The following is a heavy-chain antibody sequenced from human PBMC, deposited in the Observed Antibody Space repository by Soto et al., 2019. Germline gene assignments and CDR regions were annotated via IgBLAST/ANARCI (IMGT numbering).Heavy chain of an antibody. D-gene: IGHD2-2*01. Sequence: GASVKVSCKASGYTFTSYGISWVRQAPGQGLEWMGWISAYNGNTNYAQKLQGRVTMTTDTSTSTAYMELRSLRSEDTAVYYCAREGVVVPAAMPHLPYYYYYMDVWGKGTTVTVSS. J-gene: IGHJ6*03. CDR3: AREGVVVPAAMPHLPYYYYYMDV. CDR2: ISAYNGNT. CDR1: GYTFTSYG. V-gene: IGHV1-18*01.